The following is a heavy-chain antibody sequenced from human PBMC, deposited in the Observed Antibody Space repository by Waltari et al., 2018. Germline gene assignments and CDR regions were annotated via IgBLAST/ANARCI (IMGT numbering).Heavy chain of an antibody. D-gene: IGHD3-3*01. J-gene: IGHJ4*02. CDR1: GYSISSGYF. CDR2: IYHSGST. Sequence: QVQLQESGPGLVKPSETLSLTCSVSGYSISSGYFWGWIRQPPGKGLEWIGSIYHSGSTYYTPSLKSGVTIAVDTSNNQFSLKLSSVTAADTAVYYCARVGREYYDFWSAYLYYCDYWGQGTRVTVSS. V-gene: IGHV4-38-2*02. CDR3: ARVGREYYDFWSAYLYYCDY.